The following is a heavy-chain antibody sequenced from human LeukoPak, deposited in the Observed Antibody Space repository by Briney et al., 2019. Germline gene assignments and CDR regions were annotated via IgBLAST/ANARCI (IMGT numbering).Heavy chain of an antibody. CDR3: ARSFSGSYYFEY. CDR1: GDSISSGRYY. Sequence: SETLSLTRTVSGDSISSGRYYWSWVRQPAGKELEWIGRIYTSGKTDYNPYTPSLKSRVTVSLDTSKNQLSLFLTSVTAADTAMYYCARSFSGSYYFEYWGQGTLVTVSS. J-gene: IGHJ4*02. D-gene: IGHD1-26*01. CDR2: IYTSGKT. V-gene: IGHV4-61*02.